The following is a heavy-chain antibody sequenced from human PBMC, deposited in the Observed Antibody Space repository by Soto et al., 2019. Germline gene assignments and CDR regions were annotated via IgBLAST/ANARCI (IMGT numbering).Heavy chain of an antibody. CDR3: ARVPPAYYYDSSGLYDAFDI. V-gene: IGHV4-30-4*01. D-gene: IGHD3-22*01. CDR2: IYYSGST. Sequence: SETLSLTCTVSGGSISSGDYYWSWLRHPPGKGLEWIGYIYYSGSTYYNPSLKSRVTISVDTSKNQFSLKLSSVTAADTAVYYCARVPPAYYYDSSGLYDAFDIWGQGTMVTVSS. CDR1: GGSISSGDYY. J-gene: IGHJ3*02.